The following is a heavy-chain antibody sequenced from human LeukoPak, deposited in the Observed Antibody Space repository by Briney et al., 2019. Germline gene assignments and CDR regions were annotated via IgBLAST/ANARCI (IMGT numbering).Heavy chain of an antibody. V-gene: IGHV3-48*03. D-gene: IGHD5-12*01. J-gene: IGHJ4*02. CDR1: GFTFSNYE. Sequence: GGSQRLSCAASGFTFSNYEMNWVRQAPGKGLEWVSYIGSSGSTIYYADSVRGRFTISRDNAKNSLYLQMNSLRAEDTAVYYCARGLFDYLYYFDYWGQGTLVTVSS. CDR2: IGSSGSTI. CDR3: ARGLFDYLYYFDY.